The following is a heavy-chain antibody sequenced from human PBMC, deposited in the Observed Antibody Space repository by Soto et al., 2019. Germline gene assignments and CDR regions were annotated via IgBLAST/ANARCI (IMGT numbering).Heavy chain of an antibody. D-gene: IGHD3-16*01. Sequence: GSLRLSCVASGFPFSSYAMSWVRQTPGKGLEWVSGISGSGGRTYYADSVKGRFTISRDNSNNTLSLQMHTLRVEDTAVYFCAKGGYYSLFDIWGQGTMVTVSS. CDR1: GFPFSSYA. CDR3: AKGGYYSLFDI. J-gene: IGHJ3*02. V-gene: IGHV3-23*01. CDR2: ISGSGGRT.